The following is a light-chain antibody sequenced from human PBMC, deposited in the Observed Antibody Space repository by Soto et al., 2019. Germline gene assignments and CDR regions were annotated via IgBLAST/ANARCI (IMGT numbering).Light chain of an antibody. CDR1: QNINNY. J-gene: IGKJ4*01. V-gene: IGKV1-27*01. Sequence: DIQMTKSPSSLSSSVGDIVTITCQASQNINNYLNWYQQKPGRAPKLLIYAASTLQSGVTSRFSGSGSGTDFTLTISSLQPEDVATYYCQKYNSAPRTVGGGTQVEIK. CDR3: QKYNSAPRT. CDR2: AAS.